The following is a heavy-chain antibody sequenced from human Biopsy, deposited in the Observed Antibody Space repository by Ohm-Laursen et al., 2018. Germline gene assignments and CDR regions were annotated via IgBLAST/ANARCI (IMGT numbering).Heavy chain of an antibody. J-gene: IGHJ4*02. D-gene: IGHD6-6*01. CDR2: ISRTSDFI. Sequence: SLRLSCAASGFTFSTYTITWVRQAPGKGLEWVSSISRTSDFIYYADSVMGRFTISRDNAKNSVDLQMNSLRAEDTAVYFCARERGWKSISTIDYWGQGTLVTASS. CDR1: GFTFSTYT. V-gene: IGHV3-21*01. CDR3: ARERGWKSISTIDY.